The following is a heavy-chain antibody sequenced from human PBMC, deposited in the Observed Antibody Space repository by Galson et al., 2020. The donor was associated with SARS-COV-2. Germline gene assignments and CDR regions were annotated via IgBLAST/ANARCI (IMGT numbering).Heavy chain of an antibody. D-gene: IGHD3-16*01. V-gene: IGHV3-30-3*01. Sequence: TGGSLRLSCAASGFTFSSYAMHLVRQAPGKGLEWVAVISYDGSNKYYADSVKGRFTISRDNSKNTLYLQMNSLRAEDTAVYYWARDGGGYMDVWGQGTTVTVAS. CDR1: GFTFSSYA. CDR2: ISYDGSNK. J-gene: IGHJ6*02. CDR3: ARDGGGYMDV.